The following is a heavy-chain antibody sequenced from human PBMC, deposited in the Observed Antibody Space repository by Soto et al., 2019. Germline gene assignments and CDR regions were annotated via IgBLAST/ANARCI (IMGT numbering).Heavy chain of an antibody. J-gene: IGHJ4*02. V-gene: IGHV3-30*18. CDR3: AKLVSDLEAFDY. CDR2: ISYDGSNK. D-gene: IGHD2-2*01. CDR1: GFTFSSYG. Sequence: GGSLRLSCAASGFTFSSYGMHWVRQAPGKGLEWVAVISYDGSNKYYADSVKGRFTISRDNSKNTLYLQMNSLRAEDKDVDYCAKLVSDLEAFDYWGQGTLVTVSS.